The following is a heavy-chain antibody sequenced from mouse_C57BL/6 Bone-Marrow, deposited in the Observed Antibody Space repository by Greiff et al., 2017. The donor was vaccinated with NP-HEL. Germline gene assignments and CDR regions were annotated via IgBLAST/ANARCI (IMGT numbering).Heavy chain of an antibody. CDR2: IYPGDGDT. CDR3: ARNYVDSSGFAWFAY. Sequence: QVQLQQSGPELVKPGASVKISCKASGYAFSSSWMNWVKQRPGKGLEWIGRIYPGDGDTNYNGKFKGKATLTADKSSSTASMQISSLTSEDSAVYFCARNYVDSSGFAWFAYWGQGTLVTVSA. D-gene: IGHD3-2*02. V-gene: IGHV1-82*01. CDR1: GYAFSSSW. J-gene: IGHJ3*01.